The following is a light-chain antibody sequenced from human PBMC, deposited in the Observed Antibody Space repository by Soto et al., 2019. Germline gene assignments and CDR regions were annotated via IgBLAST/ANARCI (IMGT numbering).Light chain of an antibody. Sequence: QSALTQPASVSGSPGQSITISCAGTSSDVGAYTYVSWYQQHPGKAPKLMIYDVSNRPSGVSNRFSGSKSGNTAFVIISGLQAEDEADYYCTSYTSNSSPYVFGGGTKVTVL. CDR3: TSYTSNSSPYV. CDR2: DVS. CDR1: SSDVGAYTY. J-gene: IGLJ1*01. V-gene: IGLV2-14*01.